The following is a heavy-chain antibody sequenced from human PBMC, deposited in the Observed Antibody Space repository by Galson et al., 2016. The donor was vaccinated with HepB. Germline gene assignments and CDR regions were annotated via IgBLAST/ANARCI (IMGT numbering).Heavy chain of an antibody. CDR2: ISYDGTRQ. CDR3: AKDYLGHSTSSLFDY. V-gene: IGHV3-30*18. CDR1: GFTFRTYG. J-gene: IGHJ4*02. D-gene: IGHD6-6*01. Sequence: SLRLSCAASGFTFRTYGMHWVRQAPGKGLEWVAAISYDGTRQYYADSVKGRIIISRDNSKNTLDVQMNSLRGEDTAVYYCAKDYLGHSTSSLFDYWGPGTLVTVSA.